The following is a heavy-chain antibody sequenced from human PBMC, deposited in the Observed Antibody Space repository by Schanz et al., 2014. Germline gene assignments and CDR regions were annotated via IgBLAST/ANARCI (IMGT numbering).Heavy chain of an antibody. D-gene: IGHD2-2*01. CDR2: ISGYNGKT. V-gene: IGHV1-18*04. Sequence: QVQLVQSGPEVKKPGASVRLSCKASGYNFNRHDISWGRQAPGQGLEWMGWISGYNGKTIYLDNREDKISMTPAPATSTAYMELRNLRSADTAVYYCARDGNQPLDAWGQGTLVTVSS. J-gene: IGHJ5*02. CDR1: GYNFNRHD. CDR3: ARDGNQPLDA.